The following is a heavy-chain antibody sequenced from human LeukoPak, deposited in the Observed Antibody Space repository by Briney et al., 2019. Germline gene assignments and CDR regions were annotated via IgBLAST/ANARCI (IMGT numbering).Heavy chain of an antibody. J-gene: IGHJ4*02. V-gene: IGHV3-30*18. CDR1: GFTFSDYN. Sequence: GGSLRLSCAASGFTFSDYNMNWLRQAPGKGLEWVAVIFYDGSNKYYADSVKGRFTVSRDNSKNTLYLQVNSLRVEDTAAYYCAKVRWDNSGWYYSDSWAREPWSPSPQ. CDR2: IFYDGSNK. CDR3: AKVRWDNSGWYYSDS. D-gene: IGHD6-19*01.